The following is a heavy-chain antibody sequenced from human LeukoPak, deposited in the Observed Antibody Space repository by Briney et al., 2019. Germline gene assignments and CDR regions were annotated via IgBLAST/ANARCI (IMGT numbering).Heavy chain of an antibody. D-gene: IGHD3-10*01. CDR2: IRYDGSDT. CDR3: AKSYLQGPPDAFDI. V-gene: IGHV3-30*02. Sequence: PGGSLRLSCAASGFTFSSFGMHWVRQPPGKGLEWVAFIRYDGSDTYYADSVKGRFTISRDNSKNTLYLQMNSLRAEDTAVYYCAKSYLQGPPDAFDIWGQGTMVTVSS. J-gene: IGHJ3*02. CDR1: GFTFSSFG.